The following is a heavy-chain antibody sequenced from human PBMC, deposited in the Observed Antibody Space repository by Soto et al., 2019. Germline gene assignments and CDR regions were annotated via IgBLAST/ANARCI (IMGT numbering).Heavy chain of an antibody. CDR3: AAWPLSSWFDY. V-gene: IGHV3-7*05. CDR2: IGQDGSEK. D-gene: IGHD6-13*01. Sequence: EVQLVESGGGLVQPGESLRLSCVASGFSFSTYWMGWVRQAPGTGLQWVANIGQDGSEKSYVDSLKGRFTISRDNARRSVYLQMNSLGVEDTAVYYCAAWPLSSWFDYWGRGILVTVSS. J-gene: IGHJ4*02. CDR1: GFSFSTYW.